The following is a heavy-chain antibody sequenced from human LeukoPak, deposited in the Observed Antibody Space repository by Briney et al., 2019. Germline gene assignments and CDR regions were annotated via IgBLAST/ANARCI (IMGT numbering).Heavy chain of an antibody. Sequence: ASVKVSCKASGYTFTSYGISWVRQAPGQGLEWMGWISAYNGNTNYAQKLQGRVTMTTDTSTSTAYKELRSLRSDDTAVYYCARDSPNYYGSGSYRTIYYYYGMDVWGKGTTVTVSS. V-gene: IGHV1-18*04. CDR2: ISAYNGNT. J-gene: IGHJ6*04. CDR3: ARDSPNYYGSGSYRTIYYYYGMDV. CDR1: GYTFTSYG. D-gene: IGHD3-10*01.